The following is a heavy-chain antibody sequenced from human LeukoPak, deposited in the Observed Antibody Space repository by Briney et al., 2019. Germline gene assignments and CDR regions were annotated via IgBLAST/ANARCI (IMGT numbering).Heavy chain of an antibody. Sequence: PGGSLRLSCAASGFTFSSYWMTWVRQAPGKGLEWVANIKPDGSVGYYVDSVRGRFIISRDNAGNSLCLQMNSLRVEDTAVYYCTQNLVAAAGDHWGQGTLLIVSS. J-gene: IGHJ4*02. V-gene: IGHV3-7*01. CDR1: GFTFSSYW. D-gene: IGHD6-13*01. CDR2: IKPDGSVG. CDR3: TQNLVAAAGDH.